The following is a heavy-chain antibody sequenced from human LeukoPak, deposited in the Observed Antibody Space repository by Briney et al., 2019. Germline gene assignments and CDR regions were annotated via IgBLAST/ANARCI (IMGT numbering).Heavy chain of an antibody. CDR3: AKGLWFGELLTHGMDV. CDR2: ISGSGGST. V-gene: IGHV3-23*01. J-gene: IGHJ6*02. Sequence: GGSLRLSCGASGFTFSSYAMSWVRQAPGKGLEWVSAISGSGGSTYYADSVKGRFAISRDNSKNTLYLQMNSLRAEDTAVYYCAKGLWFGELLTHGMDVWGQGTTVTVSS. CDR1: GFTFSSYA. D-gene: IGHD3-10*01.